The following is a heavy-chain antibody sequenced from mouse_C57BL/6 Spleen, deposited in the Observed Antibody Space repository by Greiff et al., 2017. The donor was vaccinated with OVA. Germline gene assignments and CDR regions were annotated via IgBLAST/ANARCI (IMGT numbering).Heavy chain of an antibody. J-gene: IGHJ1*03. CDR3: ARRGPKLLWYFDV. V-gene: IGHV1-64*01. D-gene: IGHD1-3*01. CDR1: GYTFTSYW. CDR2: IHPNSGST. Sequence: QVQLQQSGAELVKPGASVKLSCKASGYTFTSYWMHWVKQRPGQGLEWIGMIHPNSGSTNYNEKFKSKATLTVDKSSSTAYMQLSSLTSEDSAVYYCARRGPKLLWYFDVWGTGTTVTVSS.